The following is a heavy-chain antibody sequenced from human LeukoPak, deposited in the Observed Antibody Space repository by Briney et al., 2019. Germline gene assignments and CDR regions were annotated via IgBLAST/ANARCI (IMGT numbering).Heavy chain of an antibody. CDR3: AKDFLGAGYSSGWYGS. CDR2: ISWNSGSI. CDR1: GFTFDDYA. Sequence: GGSLRLSCAASGFTFDDYAMHWVRQAPGKGLEWVSGISWNSGSIGYADSVKGRFTISRDNAKNSLYLQMNSLRAEDTALYHCAKDFLGAGYSSGWYGSWGQGTLVTVSS. D-gene: IGHD6-19*01. J-gene: IGHJ5*02. V-gene: IGHV3-9*01.